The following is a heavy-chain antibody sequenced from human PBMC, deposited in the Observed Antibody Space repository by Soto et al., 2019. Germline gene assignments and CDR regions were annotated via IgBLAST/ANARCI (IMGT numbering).Heavy chain of an antibody. CDR2: IYHIGST. CDR1: GYSISSGYY. J-gene: IGHJ4*02. D-gene: IGHD3-3*01. V-gene: IGHV4-38-2*01. Sequence: SETLSLTCAVSGYSISSGYYWGWIRQPPGKGLELIGSIYHIGSTYYNPSLKSRVTISVDTSKNQFSLKLSSVTAADTAVYYCAGGTIFGERAGDDFDYWGQGTLVTVSS. CDR3: AGGTIFGERAGDDFDY.